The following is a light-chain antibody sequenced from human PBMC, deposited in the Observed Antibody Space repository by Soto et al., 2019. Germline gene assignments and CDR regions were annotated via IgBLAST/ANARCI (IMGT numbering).Light chain of an antibody. CDR1: QSLLHNNGYNY. Sequence: IVVTQSPLSLPVTPGEPASISCRSNQSLLHNNGYNYLDWYLQKPGRSPRLLIYLGSNRASGVPDRVSGSGSGRDFTLKISRVEAADVGVYFCMQALQTPLTFGGGTKVEIK. J-gene: IGKJ4*01. CDR3: MQALQTPLT. CDR2: LGS. V-gene: IGKV2-28*01.